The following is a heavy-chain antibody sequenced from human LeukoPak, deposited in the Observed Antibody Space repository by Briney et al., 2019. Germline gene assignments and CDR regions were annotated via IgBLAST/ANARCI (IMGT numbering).Heavy chain of an antibody. CDR2: ISWDGGSI. CDR1: GFSFDDYA. V-gene: IGHV3-43D*03. J-gene: IGHJ5*02. D-gene: IGHD6-19*01. CDR3: AKDGGILVAGTGSWFDG. Sequence: GGSLRLSCAASGFSFDDYAMHWVRQPPGKGLEWVSLISWDGGSIHYADSVKGRFTISRDNSKNSLYLQMNSLRVEDTALYYCAKDGGILVAGTGSWFDGWGQGTLVTVSS.